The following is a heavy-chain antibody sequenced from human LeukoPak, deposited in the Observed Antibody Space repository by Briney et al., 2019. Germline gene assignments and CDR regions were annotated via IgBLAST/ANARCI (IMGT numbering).Heavy chain of an antibody. J-gene: IGHJ4*02. CDR1: GGSFSSYY. CDR2: IYYSGNT. V-gene: IGHV4-59*01. Sequence: PSETLSLTCTVSGGSFSSYYWSWIRQPPGKGLEWIGYIYYSGNTNYNPSLKSRVTISVDTSKNQFSLKLTSVTAADTAVYYCAKAFTMIVVFDYWGQGTLVTVSS. D-gene: IGHD3-22*01. CDR3: AKAFTMIVVFDY.